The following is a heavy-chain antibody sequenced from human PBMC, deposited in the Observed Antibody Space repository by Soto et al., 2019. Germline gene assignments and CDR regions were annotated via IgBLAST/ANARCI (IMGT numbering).Heavy chain of an antibody. Sequence: SETLSLTCAVSGGSISSSNWWSWVRQPPGKGLEWIGEIYHSGSTNYNPSLKSRVTISVDKSKNQFSLKLSSVTAADKAVYYCASLVVPAATDYYYGMDVWGQGTTVTVSS. CDR1: GGSISSSNW. CDR3: ASLVVPAATDYYYGMDV. CDR2: IYHSGST. D-gene: IGHD2-2*01. J-gene: IGHJ6*02. V-gene: IGHV4-4*02.